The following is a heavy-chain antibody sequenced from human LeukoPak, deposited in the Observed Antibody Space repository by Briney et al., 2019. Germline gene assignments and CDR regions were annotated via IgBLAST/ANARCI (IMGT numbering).Heavy chain of an antibody. J-gene: IGHJ4*02. CDR1: GGSISSYY. V-gene: IGHV4-59*01. CDR2: IYYSGST. D-gene: IGHD4-17*01. CDR3: ARGDYVMAY. Sequence: PSETLSLTCTVSGGSISSYYWSWLRQPPGKGLEWIGYIYYSGSTNYNPSLKSRVTISVDTSKNQFSLKLSSVTAADTAVYYCARGDYVMAYWGQGTLVTVSS.